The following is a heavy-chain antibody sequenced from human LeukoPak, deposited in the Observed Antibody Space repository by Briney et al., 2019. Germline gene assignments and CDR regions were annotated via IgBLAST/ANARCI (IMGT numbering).Heavy chain of an antibody. D-gene: IGHD3-3*01. CDR1: GFTVSSNY. CDR2: ISGSGGST. J-gene: IGHJ5*02. CDR3: AFRGVAHAPWFDP. Sequence: GGSLRLSCAASGFTVSSNYMSWVRQAPGKGLEWVSAISGSGGSTYYADSVKGRFTISRDNSKNTLYLQMNSLRAEDTAVYYCAFRGVAHAPWFDPWGQGTLVTVSS. V-gene: IGHV3-23*01.